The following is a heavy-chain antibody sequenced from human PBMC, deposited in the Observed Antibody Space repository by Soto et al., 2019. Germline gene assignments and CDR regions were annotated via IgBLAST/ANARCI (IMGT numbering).Heavy chain of an antibody. D-gene: IGHD6-19*01. V-gene: IGHV4-31*03. J-gene: IGHJ5*02. CDR2: IYYTGST. Sequence: TLSLTCTVSGGSISSGDYYWSWIRQHPGKGPEWIGYIYYTGSTYYNASLKSRVSISLDTSKNQFSLKLNSVTAADTAVYYCASGAVTGTEWFDPWGQGTLVTVSS. CDR3: ASGAVTGTEWFDP. CDR1: GGSISSGDYY.